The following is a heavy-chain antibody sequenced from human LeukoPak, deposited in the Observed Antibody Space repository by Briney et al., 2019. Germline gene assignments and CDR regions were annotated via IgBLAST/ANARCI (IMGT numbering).Heavy chain of an antibody. V-gene: IGHV3-11*04. CDR1: GFTFSDYY. D-gene: IGHD2-15*01. Sequence: GGSLRLSCAASGFTFSDYYMSWIRQAPGKGLEWVSYISSSGSTIYYADSVKGRFTISRDNAKNSLYLQTNSLRAEDTAVYYCAREEAANPFDYWGQGTLVTVSS. J-gene: IGHJ4*02. CDR3: AREEAANPFDY. CDR2: ISSSGSTI.